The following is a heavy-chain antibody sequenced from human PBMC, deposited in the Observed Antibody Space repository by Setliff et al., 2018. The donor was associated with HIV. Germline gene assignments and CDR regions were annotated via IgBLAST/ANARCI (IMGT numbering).Heavy chain of an antibody. CDR2: IYHGGST. D-gene: IGHD3-16*01. V-gene: IGHV4-4*02. Sequence: SETLSLTCAVSGGSISSSNWWSWVRQPPGKGLEWIGEIYHGGSTNYNPSLKSRVTISVDTSMNYLSLNLTSVTAADTAVYFCARDMMRWLVMVPGATRGYFDAWGQGALVTVSS. CDR3: ARDMMRWLVMVPGATRGYFDA. J-gene: IGHJ4*02. CDR1: GGSISSSNW.